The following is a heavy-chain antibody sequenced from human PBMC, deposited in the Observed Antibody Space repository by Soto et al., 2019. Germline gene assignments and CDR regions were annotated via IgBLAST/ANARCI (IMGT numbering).Heavy chain of an antibody. CDR2: INPNSGGT. CDR3: ARDLRYYHEHYYYYCGMDV. D-gene: IGHD3-10*01. Sequence: GASVKVSCKASGYTFTGYYMHWVRQAPGQGLEWMGWINPNSGGTNYAQKFQGWVTMTRDTSISTAYMELSRLRSDDTAVYYCARDLRYYHEHYYYYCGMDVWGQGTTVTVSS. CDR1: GYTFTGYY. V-gene: IGHV1-2*04. J-gene: IGHJ6*02.